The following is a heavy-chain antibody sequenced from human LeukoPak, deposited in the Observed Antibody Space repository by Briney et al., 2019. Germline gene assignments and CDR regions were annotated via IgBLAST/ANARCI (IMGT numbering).Heavy chain of an antibody. D-gene: IGHD1-1*01. Sequence: ASVKVSCKASGYTFTSYYMHWVRQAPGQGLEWMGIINPSGGSTSYAQKFQGRVTMTRDTSTSTVYMELSSLRSEDTAVYYCAGELEIRWFDPWGQGTLVTVSS. CDR1: GYTFTSYY. J-gene: IGHJ5*02. V-gene: IGHV1-46*01. CDR3: AGELEIRWFDP. CDR2: INPSGGST.